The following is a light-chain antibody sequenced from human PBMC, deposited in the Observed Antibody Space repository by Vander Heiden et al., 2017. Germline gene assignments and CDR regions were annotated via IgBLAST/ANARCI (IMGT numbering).Light chain of an antibody. V-gene: IGKV1-39*01. J-gene: IGKJ1*01. CDR2: AAS. CDR1: QSISSY. Sequence: DIQMTQSPSSLSASVGDRVTITCRASQSISSYLNWYQQKPGKAPKLLIYAASSLQSGVPSRFSGSASGTDFTLTISILQPEDFATYYCQQSDSTPWTFGQGTKVEIK. CDR3: QQSDSTPWT.